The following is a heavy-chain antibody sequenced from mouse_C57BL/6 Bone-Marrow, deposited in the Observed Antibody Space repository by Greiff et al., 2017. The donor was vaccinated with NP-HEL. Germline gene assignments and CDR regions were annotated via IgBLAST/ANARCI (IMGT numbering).Heavy chain of an antibody. V-gene: IGHV1-55*01. CDR1: GYTFTSYW. Sequence: VQLQQSGAELVKPGASVKMSCKASGYTFTSYWITWVKQRPGQGLEWIGDIYPGSGGTNYNEKFKSKATLTVDTSSSTAYMQRSSLTSEDSAVYYCARWLRGYFDVWGTGTTVTVSS. D-gene: IGHD2-2*01. CDR3: ARWLRGYFDV. J-gene: IGHJ1*03. CDR2: IYPGSGGT.